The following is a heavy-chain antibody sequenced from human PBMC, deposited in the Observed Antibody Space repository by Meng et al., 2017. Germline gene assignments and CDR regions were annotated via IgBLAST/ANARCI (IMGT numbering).Heavy chain of an antibody. J-gene: IGHJ3*02. CDR3: ASLEYGDYQNDAFDI. V-gene: IGHV1-2*06. D-gene: IGHD4-17*01. CDR1: GYTFTGYY. CDR2: INPNSGGT. Sequence: ASVKVSCKASGYTFTGYYMHWVRQAPGQGLEWMGRINPNSGGTNYAQKFQGRVTMTRDTSISTAYMELSRLRSDDTAVYYCASLEYGDYQNDAFDIWGQGTMVTVSS.